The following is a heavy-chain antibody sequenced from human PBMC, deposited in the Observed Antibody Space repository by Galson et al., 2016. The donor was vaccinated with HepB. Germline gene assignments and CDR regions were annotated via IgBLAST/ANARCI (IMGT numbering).Heavy chain of an antibody. J-gene: IGHJ6*02. Sequence: SLRLSCAASGFTFSRYAMSWVRQAPGKGLEWVSAISGSGGSTYYADSVKGRFTISRDNSKNTLYLQMNSLRDEDTAVYYCARDGGGTGGYYYYAMDVWGQGTTVTVSS. D-gene: IGHD1-14*01. V-gene: IGHV3-23*01. CDR2: ISGSGGST. CDR1: GFTFSRYA. CDR3: ARDGGGTGGYYYYAMDV.